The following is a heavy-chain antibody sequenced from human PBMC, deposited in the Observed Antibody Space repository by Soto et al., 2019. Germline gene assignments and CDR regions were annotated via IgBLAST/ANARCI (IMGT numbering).Heavy chain of an antibody. Sequence: SETLSLTCTVSGGSISSGDYYWSWIRQHPGKGLEWIGYIYYSGSTYYNPSLKSRVSISVDTSKNQFSLKLSSVTAADTAVYYCARANYYYDSRGYFLYWGQGSLVTVSS. J-gene: IGHJ4*02. CDR1: GGSISSGDYY. CDR3: ARANYYYDSRGYFLY. CDR2: IYYSGST. D-gene: IGHD3-22*01. V-gene: IGHV4-31*03.